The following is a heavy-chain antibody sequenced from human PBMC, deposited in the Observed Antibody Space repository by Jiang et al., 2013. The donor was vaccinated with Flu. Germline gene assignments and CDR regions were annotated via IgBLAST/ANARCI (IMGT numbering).Heavy chain of an antibody. CDR1: GYTFTSYY. CDR2: INPSGGST. CDR3: ARGGYYDYVWGSYRYLSHFDY. V-gene: IGHV1-46*01. J-gene: IGHJ4*02. Sequence: SVKVSCKASGYTFTSYYMHWVRQAPGQGLEWMGIINPSGGSTSYAQKFQGRVTMTRDTSTSTVYMELSSLRSEDTAVYYCARGGYYDYVWGSYRYLSHFDYWGRGTLVTVSS. D-gene: IGHD3-16*02.